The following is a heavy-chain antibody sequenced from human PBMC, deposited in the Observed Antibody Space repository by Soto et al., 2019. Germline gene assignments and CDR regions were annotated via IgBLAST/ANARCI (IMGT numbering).Heavy chain of an antibody. Sequence: QEQLVQSGAEVKKPGASVKVSCKTSGYTFSDYDINWVRQATGQGLEWIGWMNPNSGETGYAQKFQGRVTMTRCVSLTTAYLELSSPRSEDTAVYYCARVAVAARPRWYNWFDPWGQGTLVTVSS. CDR3: ARVAVAARPRWYNWFDP. V-gene: IGHV1-8*02. D-gene: IGHD2-15*01. CDR1: GYTFSDYD. J-gene: IGHJ5*02. CDR2: MNPNSGET.